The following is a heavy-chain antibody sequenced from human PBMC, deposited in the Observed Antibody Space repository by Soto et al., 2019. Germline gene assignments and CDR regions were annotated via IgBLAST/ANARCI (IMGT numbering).Heavy chain of an antibody. CDR1: GYAFTCYG. V-gene: IGHV1-18*04. CDR2: VSAYNGNT. D-gene: IGHD1-1*01. CDR3: AGVPCNWNDPSGMEV. J-gene: IGHJ6*03. Sequence: ASVKVSSKASGYAFTCYGISWARQAPGQGLEWMGWVSAYNGNTNYAQKPQGRVTMTTDTSTSTAYRELRSLRYDDTAVYYCAGVPCNWNDPSGMEVWGKGTTVTVSS.